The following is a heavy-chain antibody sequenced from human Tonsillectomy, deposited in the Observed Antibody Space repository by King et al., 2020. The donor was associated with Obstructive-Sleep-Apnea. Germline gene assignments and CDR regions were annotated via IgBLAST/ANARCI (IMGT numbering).Heavy chain of an antibody. D-gene: IGHD3-16*01. CDR1: GFTFENYA. J-gene: IGHJ6*02. CDR2: ISWDGSTT. CDR3: AIDIVIRGTEILYYYGMDV. V-gene: IGHV3-43D*03. Sequence: VQLVESGGVVVQPGGSLRLSCAASGFTFENYAMHWVRQGPVKGLEWVSLISWDGSTTYYGDSVKGRFTISRDNSKNSLYLQMSSLRAEDTAFYYCAIDIVIRGTEILYYYGMDVWGQGTTVTVSS.